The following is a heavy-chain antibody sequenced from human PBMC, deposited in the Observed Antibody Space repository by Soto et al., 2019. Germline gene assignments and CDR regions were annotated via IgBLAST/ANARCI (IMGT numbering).Heavy chain of an antibody. CDR2: IFYTGST. J-gene: IGHJ5*02. V-gene: IGHV4-39*01. Sequence: SETLSLTCTVSSDSISSSTYYWGWIRQPPGKGLEWIGTIFYTGSTYYNPSLKSRVAISVDTSKNQFSLRLSSVTAADTAVYYCARQGRVVIPSTMAKWFDPWGQGTLVTVSS. CDR3: ARQGRVVIPSTMAKWFDP. CDR1: SDSISSSTYY. D-gene: IGHD2-2*01.